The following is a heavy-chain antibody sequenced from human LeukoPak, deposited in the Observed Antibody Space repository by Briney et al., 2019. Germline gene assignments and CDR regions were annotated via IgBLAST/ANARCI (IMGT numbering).Heavy chain of an antibody. Sequence: PGGSLRLSCAASGFTFSSYWMSWVRQAPGKGLEWVADIKQDGSEKYYVDSVKGRFTISRDNAKNSLYLQMNSLRAEDTAVYYCARDPLEWLDSVYYYGMDVWGQGTTVTVSS. CDR1: GFTFSSYW. J-gene: IGHJ6*02. V-gene: IGHV3-7*01. D-gene: IGHD6-19*01. CDR3: ARDPLEWLDSVYYYGMDV. CDR2: IKQDGSEK.